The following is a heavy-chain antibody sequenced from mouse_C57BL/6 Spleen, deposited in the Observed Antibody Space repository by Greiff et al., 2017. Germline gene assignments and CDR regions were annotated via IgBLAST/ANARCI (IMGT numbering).Heavy chain of an antibody. D-gene: IGHD3-2*02. CDR2: IDPSDSYT. CDR1: GYTFTSYW. CDR3: ARRGDSSGLDY. Sequence: QVQLQQPGAELVMPGASVKLSCKASGYTFTSYWMHWVKQRPGQGLEWIGEIDPSDSYTNYNQKFKGKSTLTVDKSSSTAYMQLSSLTSEDSAVDYCARRGDSSGLDYWGQGTTLTVSS. J-gene: IGHJ2*01. V-gene: IGHV1-69*01.